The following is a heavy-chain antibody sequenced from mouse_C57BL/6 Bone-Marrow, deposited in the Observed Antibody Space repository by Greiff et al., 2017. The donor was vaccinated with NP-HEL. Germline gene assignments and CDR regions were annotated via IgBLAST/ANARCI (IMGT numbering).Heavy chain of an antibody. D-gene: IGHD1-1*01. CDR2: INPNNGGT. V-gene: IGHV1-26*01. CDR1: GYTFTDYY. CDR3: ARFPSFMNAMDY. Sequence: EVQLPQSGPELVKPGASVKISCKASGYTFTDYYMNWVKPSHGKSLAWIGDINPNNGGTSYNQTFKGKATLTVDTSSSTAYMELRSLTSEDSAVYYSARFPSFMNAMDYWGQGTADTVSS. J-gene: IGHJ4*01.